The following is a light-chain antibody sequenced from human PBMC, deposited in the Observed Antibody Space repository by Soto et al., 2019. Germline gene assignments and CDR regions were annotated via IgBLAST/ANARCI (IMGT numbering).Light chain of an antibody. V-gene: IGKV3-15*01. Sequence: EIVMTQSPATLSVSPGERATLSCRANQSISSNLAWYQQKPGQAPRLLIYGASTRATGIPARFSGSGSGTEFTLTISSLQSEDFAVYYCRQYNNWPLWTFGQGTKVDIK. J-gene: IGKJ1*01. CDR3: RQYNNWPLWT. CDR1: QSISSN. CDR2: GAS.